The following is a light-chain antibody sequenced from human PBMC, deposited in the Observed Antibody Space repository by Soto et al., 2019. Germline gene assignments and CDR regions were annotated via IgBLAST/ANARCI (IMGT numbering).Light chain of an antibody. V-gene: IGKV3D-15*01. J-gene: IGKJ1*01. CDR2: GAS. CDR3: QQYNTWPRT. CDR1: QSVSSN. Sequence: EIVITQSPATLYVSPGERASLTCRASQSVSSNLAWYRQKPGQAPRVLIYGASSRATGIPDRFSGSGAGTDCTLTISRLEPEDFAVYYCQQYNTWPRTFGQGTKVDIK.